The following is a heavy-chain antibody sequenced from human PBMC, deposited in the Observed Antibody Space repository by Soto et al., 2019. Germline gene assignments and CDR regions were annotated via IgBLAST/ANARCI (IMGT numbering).Heavy chain of an antibody. D-gene: IGHD6-19*01. V-gene: IGHV1-46*01. CDR3: ARDGRSSYNSGWYYFDY. Sequence: ASVKVSCKASGYTFTSYYMHWVRQAPGQGLEWMGIINPSGGSTSYAQKFQGRVTMTRDTSTSTVYMELSSLRSEDTAVYYCARDGRSSYNSGWYYFDYRGQGTLVTVSS. CDR2: INPSGGST. J-gene: IGHJ4*02. CDR1: GYTFTSYY.